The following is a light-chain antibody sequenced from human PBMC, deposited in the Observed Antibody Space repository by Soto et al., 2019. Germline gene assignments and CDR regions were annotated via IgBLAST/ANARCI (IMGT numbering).Light chain of an antibody. J-gene: IGKJ2*01. Sequence: EIVLTQSPGTLSLSPGERATLSCRASQSISTNYLAWFPQKPGQAPRLLIYGASNRATGIPDRFSGSGSGTDFTLTISRLEPEDFAVYFCQQYGNSPRTFGPGTKLVI. CDR1: QSISTNY. CDR3: QQYGNSPRT. V-gene: IGKV3-20*01. CDR2: GAS.